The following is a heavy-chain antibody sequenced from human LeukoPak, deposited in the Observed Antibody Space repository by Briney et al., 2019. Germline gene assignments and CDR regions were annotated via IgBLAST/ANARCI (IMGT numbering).Heavy chain of an antibody. CDR1: GFTFSSYA. Sequence: GGSLRLSCAASGFTFSSYAMSWVRQAPGKGLEWVSSIFGSGIDTQYADSVKGRFTISRDNSKNTLYLQMNSLRAEDTAVYYCAKLAPDGPLDIWGQGTMVTVSS. CDR2: IFGSGIDT. D-gene: IGHD1-14*01. CDR3: AKLAPDGPLDI. V-gene: IGHV3-23*01. J-gene: IGHJ3*02.